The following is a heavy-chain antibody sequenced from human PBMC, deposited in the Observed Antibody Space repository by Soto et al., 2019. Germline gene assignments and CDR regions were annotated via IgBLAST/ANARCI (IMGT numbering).Heavy chain of an antibody. CDR2: ISYDGSNK. V-gene: IGHV3-30-3*01. CDR3: ASFRRDGYKDAFDI. D-gene: IGHD5-12*01. Sequence: GGSLRLSCAASGFTFSSYAMHWVRQAPGKGLEWVAVISYDGSNKYYADSVKGRFTISRDNSKNTLYLQMNSLRAEDTAVYYCASFRRDGYKDAFDIWGQGTMVTVSS. J-gene: IGHJ3*02. CDR1: GFTFSSYA.